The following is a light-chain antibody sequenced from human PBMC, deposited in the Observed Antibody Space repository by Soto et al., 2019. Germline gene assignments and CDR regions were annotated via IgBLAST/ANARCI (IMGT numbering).Light chain of an antibody. CDR2: DVT. J-gene: IGLJ1*01. V-gene: IGLV2-14*01. CDR3: SSYTTSSSYV. CDR1: SSDVGGYIY. Sequence: QSVLTQPASVSGSPGRSITISCTGTSSDVGGYIYVSWYQQHPGKAPKLMIYDVTSRPSGVSYRFSGFKSGNTASLTISGLQAEDEADYYCSSYTTSSSYVFGTGTKVTVL.